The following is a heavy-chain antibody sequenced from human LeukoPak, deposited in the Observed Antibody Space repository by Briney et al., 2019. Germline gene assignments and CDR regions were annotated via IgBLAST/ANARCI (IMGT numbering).Heavy chain of an antibody. Sequence: ASVKVSCKASGYIFTSNYIHWVRQAPEQGLEWMGMIYPRDGSTSYAQRFQDRVTVTRDTSTSTVHMELSGLRSEDTAVYYCARDQEGFDYWGQGTLVTVSS. V-gene: IGHV1-46*01. J-gene: IGHJ4*02. CDR3: ARDQEGFDY. CDR2: IYPRDGST. CDR1: GYIFTSNY.